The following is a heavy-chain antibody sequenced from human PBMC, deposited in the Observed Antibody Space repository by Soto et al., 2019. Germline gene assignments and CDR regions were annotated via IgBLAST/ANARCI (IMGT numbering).Heavy chain of an antibody. Sequence: QITLNESGPTQVKPRQTLTLICTFSGFSLTTSGVGMGWIRQSPGKAPEWLALIYWDDDKRYSPSLKSRLTITKDTSKNQVVLTMADLDPADTATYYCAHRVLRTVFGLVTTTAIYFDFWGQGTPVAVSS. V-gene: IGHV2-5*02. CDR2: IYWDDDK. CDR1: GFSLTTSGVG. CDR3: AHRVLRTVFGLVTTTAIYFDF. D-gene: IGHD3-3*01. J-gene: IGHJ4*02.